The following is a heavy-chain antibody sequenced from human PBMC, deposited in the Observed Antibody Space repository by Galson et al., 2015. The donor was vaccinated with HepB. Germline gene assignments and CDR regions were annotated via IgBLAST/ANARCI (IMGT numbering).Heavy chain of an antibody. CDR2: IIPILGIA. V-gene: IGHV1-69*04. Sequence: SVKVSCKASGGTFSSYTISWVRQAPGQGLEWMGRIIPILGIANYTQKFQGRVTITADKSTSTAYMELSSLRSEDTAVYYCARESYDSSGYYHQFDYWGQGTLVTVSS. CDR3: ARESYDSSGYYHQFDY. D-gene: IGHD3-22*01. CDR1: GGTFSSYT. J-gene: IGHJ4*02.